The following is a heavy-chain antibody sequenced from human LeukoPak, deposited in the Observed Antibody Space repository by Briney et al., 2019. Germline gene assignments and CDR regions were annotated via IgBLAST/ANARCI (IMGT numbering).Heavy chain of an antibody. Sequence: GGSLRLSCAASGLSFSTFGMHWVRQAPGKGLEWVAFIRDDGGDKYFANSVKGRFTIFRDNSRNTLYLQMNSVRAEDTALYYCAKNYCSSTSCYSYYMDVWGKGTTVTVSS. D-gene: IGHD2-2*02. CDR2: IRDDGGDK. CDR1: GLSFSTFG. V-gene: IGHV3-30*02. CDR3: AKNYCSSTSCYSYYMDV. J-gene: IGHJ6*03.